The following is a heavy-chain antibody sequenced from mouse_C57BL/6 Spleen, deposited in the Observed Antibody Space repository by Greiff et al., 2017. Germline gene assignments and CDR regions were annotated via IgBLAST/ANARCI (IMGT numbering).Heavy chain of an antibody. D-gene: IGHD2-5*01. CDR1: GFTFSDYG. V-gene: IGHV5-17*01. CDR3: AKLHSTTRHFDV. Sequence: EVHLVESGGGLVKPGGSLKLSCAASGFTFSDYGMHWVRQAPEKGLEWVAYISSGSSTIYYADTVKGRFTISRDNAKNTLFLQMPSLRSEDTAMYYCAKLHSTTRHFDVWGTGTTVTVSS. J-gene: IGHJ1*03. CDR2: ISSGSSTI.